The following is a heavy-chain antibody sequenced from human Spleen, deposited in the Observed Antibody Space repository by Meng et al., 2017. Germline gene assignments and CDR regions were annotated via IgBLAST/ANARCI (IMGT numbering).Heavy chain of an antibody. V-gene: IGHV3-9*01. Sequence: SLKISCAASGFTSDEYNFDDYVFHWVRQAPGKGLEWVSGISWNSGNIGYADSVKGRFTISRDNAKNSLYLQMNSLRPEDTALYYCAKDLSDYGDYGPIEYWGQGTLVTVSS. D-gene: IGHD4-17*01. CDR3: AKDLSDYGDYGPIEY. CDR2: ISWNSGNI. J-gene: IGHJ4*02. CDR1: GFTSDEYNFDDYV.